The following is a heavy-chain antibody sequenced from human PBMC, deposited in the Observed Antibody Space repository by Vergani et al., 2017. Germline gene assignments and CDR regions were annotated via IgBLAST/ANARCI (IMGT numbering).Heavy chain of an antibody. Sequence: QVQLVESGGGVVQPGRSLRLSCAASGFTFSSYAMHWVRQAPGKGLEWVAVISYDGSNKYSADSVKGRFTISRDNSKNTLYLQMNSLRAEYTAVYYCARRYCSSTSCYYFDYWGQGTLVTVSS. J-gene: IGHJ4*02. D-gene: IGHD2-2*01. V-gene: IGHV3-30*04. CDR1: GFTFSSYA. CDR2: ISYDGSNK. CDR3: ARRYCSSTSCYYFDY.